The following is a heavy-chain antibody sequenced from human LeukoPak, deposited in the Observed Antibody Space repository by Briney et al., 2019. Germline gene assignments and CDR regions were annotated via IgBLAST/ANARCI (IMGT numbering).Heavy chain of an antibody. J-gene: IGHJ6*03. D-gene: IGHD6-13*01. CDR3: ARDHRSWYFLPYYYYYMDV. CDR2: ISSSSSYT. Sequence: GGSLRLSCAASGFTFSDYYMSWIRQAPGKGLEWVSSISSSSSYTYYADSVKGRFTISRDNAKNSLFLQMNSLRDEDTAVYYCARDHRSWYFLPYYYYYMDVWGKGTTVTVSS. CDR1: GFTFSDYY. V-gene: IGHV3-11*06.